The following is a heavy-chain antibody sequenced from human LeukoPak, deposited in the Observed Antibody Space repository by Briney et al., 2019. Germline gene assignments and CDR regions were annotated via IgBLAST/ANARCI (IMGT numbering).Heavy chain of an antibody. J-gene: IGHJ4*02. D-gene: IGHD1-1*01. CDR1: GGSISSYY. CDR3: ARDRELGY. Sequence: SETLSLTCTVSGGSISSYYWGWIRQPPGRGLEWIGWSYHRGSTSYNPSLKSRVAISVDTSKNQFSPKLSSVTAADTAVYYCARDRELGYWGQGTLVTVSS. V-gene: IGHV4-59*01. CDR2: SYHRGST.